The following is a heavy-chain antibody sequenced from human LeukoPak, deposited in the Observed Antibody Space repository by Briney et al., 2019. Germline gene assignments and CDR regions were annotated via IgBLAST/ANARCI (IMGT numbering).Heavy chain of an antibody. CDR1: GFGFGQYE. V-gene: IGHV3-48*03. Sequence: GGSLRLSSAASGFGFGQYEMNWVRQAPGKGLEWIAYISVRAGTIYYGDSAEGRFTISRDDAKNSLYLQMNGLRVEDTAIYYCAKDFPHYYEVPHGMDVWGQGTTVTV. CDR2: ISVRAGTI. CDR3: AKDFPHYYEVPHGMDV. D-gene: IGHD3-22*01. J-gene: IGHJ6*02.